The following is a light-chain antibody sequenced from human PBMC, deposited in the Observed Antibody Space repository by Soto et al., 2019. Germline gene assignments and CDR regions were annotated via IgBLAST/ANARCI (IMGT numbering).Light chain of an antibody. Sequence: SALNQPASLYVAPGQSITISCSGTISDFVVYNYVSWYQQHPGKAPKLMLYGVSKRPSGVSNRFPGSKSGNTASLTISGLQAEDEADYYCSSHTLSRALQVFGTGTKGTV. CDR1: ISDFVVYNY. CDR2: GVS. V-gene: IGLV2-14*01. CDR3: SSHTLSRALQV. J-gene: IGLJ1*01.